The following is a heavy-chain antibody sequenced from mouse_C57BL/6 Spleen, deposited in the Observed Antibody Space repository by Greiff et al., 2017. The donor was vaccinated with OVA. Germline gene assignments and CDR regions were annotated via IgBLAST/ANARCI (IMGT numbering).Heavy chain of an antibody. V-gene: IGHV5-2*03. CDR1: EYEFPSHD. CDR3: ARQGTGRGYFDV. D-gene: IGHD4-1*01. CDR2: INSDGGST. Sequence: EVKVEESGGGLVQPGESLKLSCESNEYEFPSHDMSWVRKTPEKRLELVAAINSDGGSTYYPDTMERRFIISRDNTKKTLYLQMSSLRSEDTALYYCARQGTGRGYFDVWGTGTTVTVSS. J-gene: IGHJ1*03.